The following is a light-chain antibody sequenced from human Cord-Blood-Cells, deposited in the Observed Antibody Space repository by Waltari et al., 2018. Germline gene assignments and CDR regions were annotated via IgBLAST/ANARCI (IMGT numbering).Light chain of an antibody. Sequence: QSALTQPASVSGSPGQSITISCTGTSSDVGSYNLVSWYHQHPGKAPKLMIYEGSKRPAGVSNRFCGSKSGNTSSLTISGLQAEDEADYYCCSYAGSSTYVFGTGTKVTVL. CDR3: CSYAGSSTYV. CDR2: EGS. V-gene: IGLV2-23*01. J-gene: IGLJ1*01. CDR1: SSDVGSYNL.